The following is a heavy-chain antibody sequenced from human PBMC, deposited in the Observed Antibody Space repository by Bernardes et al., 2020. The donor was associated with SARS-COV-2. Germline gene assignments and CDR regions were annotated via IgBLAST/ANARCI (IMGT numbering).Heavy chain of an antibody. CDR1: GFTFSNYA. D-gene: IGHD2-21*01. CDR2: ITGRGSST. CDR3: AKGIIGSSGGDY. Sequence: GGSLRLSCAASGFTFSNYAMSWVRQAPGKGLEWVSSITGRGSSTYYADSVKGRFTISRDNSRNTLYLQMNRLRSEDSAVYYCAKGIIGSSGGDYWGQGTLVTVSS. V-gene: IGHV3-23*01. J-gene: IGHJ4*02.